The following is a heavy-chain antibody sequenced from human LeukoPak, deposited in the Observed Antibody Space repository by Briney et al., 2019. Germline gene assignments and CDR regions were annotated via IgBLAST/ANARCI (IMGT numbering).Heavy chain of an antibody. V-gene: IGHV1-2*02. CDR2: INPNSGGT. CDR1: GYTFTGYY. J-gene: IGHJ4*02. Sequence: ASVKVSCKASGYTFTGYYMHWVRQAPGQGLEWMGWINPNSGGTNYAQKFQGRVTMTRDTSISTAYMELSRLRSDDTAVYYCARETTTGPYFDYWGQGTLVTVSS. CDR3: ARETTTGPYFDY. D-gene: IGHD1-1*01.